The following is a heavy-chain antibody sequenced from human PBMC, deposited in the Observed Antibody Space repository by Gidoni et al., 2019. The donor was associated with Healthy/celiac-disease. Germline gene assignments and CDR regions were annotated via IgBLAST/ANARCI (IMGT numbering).Heavy chain of an antibody. V-gene: IGHV3-7*01. CDR1: GFPFSSYW. D-gene: IGHD3-10*01. Sequence: EVQLVESGGGLVQPGGSLSLSCAASGFPFSSYWTSWVRRSPGKGLEWVANIKQDGSEKYYVDSVKGRFTISRDNAKNSLYRQMNSLRAEDTDVYYCARDRTRGKLWFGELYWTQPYFDYWGQGTLVTVSS. J-gene: IGHJ4*02. CDR2: IKQDGSEK. CDR3: ARDRTRGKLWFGELYWTQPYFDY.